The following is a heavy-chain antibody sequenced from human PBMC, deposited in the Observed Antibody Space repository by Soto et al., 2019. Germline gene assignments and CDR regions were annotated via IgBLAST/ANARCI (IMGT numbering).Heavy chain of an antibody. CDR3: ANASGYCSSSTCSSTIYYYYGMDV. J-gene: IGHJ6*02. CDR2: ISYDGGDK. Sequence: HPGGSLRLSCGASGFTFTSYGMHWVRQAPGKGLEWVAVISYDGGDKYYADSVKGRFTISRDNSKNTLYLQMSSLRAEDTAVYYCANASGYCSSSTCSSTIYYYYGMDVRGQGTTVTASS. CDR1: GFTFTSYG. V-gene: IGHV3-30*18. D-gene: IGHD2-2*01.